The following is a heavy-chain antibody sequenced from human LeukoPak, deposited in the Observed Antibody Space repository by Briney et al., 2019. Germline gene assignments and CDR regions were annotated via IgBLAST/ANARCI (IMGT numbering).Heavy chain of an antibody. CDR1: GGSFSGYY. V-gene: IGHV4-34*01. J-gene: IGHJ3*02. Sequence: SETLSLTCAVYGGSFSGYYWSWIRQPPGKGLEWIGEINHSGSTNYNPSLKSRVTISVDTSKNQFSLKLSSVTAADTAVYYCAREGVGAHAFDIWGQGTMVTVSS. D-gene: IGHD1-26*01. CDR3: AREGVGAHAFDI. CDR2: INHSGST.